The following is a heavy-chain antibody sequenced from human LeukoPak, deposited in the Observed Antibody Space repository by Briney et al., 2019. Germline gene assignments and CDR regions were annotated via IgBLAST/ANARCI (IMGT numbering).Heavy chain of an antibody. D-gene: IGHD3-10*01. CDR3: ARQRWGRYYYGSGSFD. Sequence: XTXXGGXXXSSSYYWGWIRQPPGKGLEWIESIYYSGSTYYNPSLKSRVTISVYTSKNQFSLKLSSVTAADTAVYYCARQRWGRYYYGSGSFDWGQGTLVTVSS. J-gene: IGHJ4*02. CDR2: IYYSGST. CDR1: GGXXXSSSYY. V-gene: IGHV4-39*01.